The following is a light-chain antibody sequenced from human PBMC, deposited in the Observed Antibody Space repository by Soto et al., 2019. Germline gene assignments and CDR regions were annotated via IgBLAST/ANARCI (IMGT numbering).Light chain of an antibody. CDR3: CSYAGSL. CDR2: EGS. V-gene: IGLV2-23*01. CDR1: SSDFGSYNL. J-gene: IGLJ2*01. Sequence: QSVLTQPASVSGSPGQSITISCTGTSSDFGSYNLGSWYQQHPGKATKLIIYEGSQRPSGVSNRFSGSKSGNTASLTISGLQAEDVSDYYCCSYAGSLFGGGTKMTFI.